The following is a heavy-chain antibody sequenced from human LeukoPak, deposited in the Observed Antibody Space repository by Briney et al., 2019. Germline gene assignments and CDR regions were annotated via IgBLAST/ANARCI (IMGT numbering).Heavy chain of an antibody. V-gene: IGHV1-2*02. D-gene: IGHD6-19*01. J-gene: IGHJ4*02. CDR2: INPNSGGT. Sequence: ASVKVSCKASGYTFTGYYMHWVRQAPGHGLEWMGWINPNSGGTNYAQKFQGRVTMTRDTSISTAYMELSSLRTDDTAVYYCARDTIAVAGDLDYWGQGTLVTVFS. CDR1: GYTFTGYY. CDR3: ARDTIAVAGDLDY.